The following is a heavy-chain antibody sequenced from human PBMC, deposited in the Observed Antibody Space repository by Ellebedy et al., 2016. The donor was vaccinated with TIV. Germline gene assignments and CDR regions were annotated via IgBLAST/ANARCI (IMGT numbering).Heavy chain of an antibody. CDR2: INHSGST. J-gene: IGHJ4*02. Sequence: SETLSLTXAVYGGSFSGYYWSWIRQPPGKGLEWIGEINHSGSTNYNPSLKSRVTISVDTSKNQFSLKLSSVTAADTAVYYCARGIAVEYWGQGTLVTVSS. CDR1: GGSFSGYY. V-gene: IGHV4-34*01. CDR3: ARGIAVEY. D-gene: IGHD6-19*01.